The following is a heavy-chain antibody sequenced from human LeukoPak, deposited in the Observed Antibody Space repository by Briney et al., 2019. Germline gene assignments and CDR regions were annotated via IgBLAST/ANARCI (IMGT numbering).Heavy chain of an antibody. CDR3: ARDSSGYYYYDY. CDR1: SDSISSYY. V-gene: IGHV4-59*01. J-gene: IGHJ4*02. Sequence: SETLSLTCIVSSDSISSYYWSWIRQPPGKGLEWIGYIYYSGSTNYNPSLKSRVTISVDTSKNQFSLKLSSVTAADTAVYYCARDSSGYYYYDYWGQGTLVTVSS. CDR2: IYYSGST. D-gene: IGHD3-22*01.